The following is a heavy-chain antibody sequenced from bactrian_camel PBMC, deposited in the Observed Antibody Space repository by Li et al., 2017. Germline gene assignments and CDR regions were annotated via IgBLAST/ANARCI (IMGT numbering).Heavy chain of an antibody. CDR3: ATARPWYLGNCRPNY. D-gene: IGHD6*01. CDR1: GFAFSGVD. Sequence: HVQLVESGGGLVQPGGSLRLSCVTSGFAFSGVDMIWVRQAPGKGLEWVSSIWSDGSNTYYADSVKGRFTISRDNAKNTLYLQMNMLKPEDTAMYYCATARPWYLGNCRPNYWGQGTQVTVS. CDR2: IWSDGSNT. V-gene: IGHV3-2*01. J-gene: IGHJ4*01.